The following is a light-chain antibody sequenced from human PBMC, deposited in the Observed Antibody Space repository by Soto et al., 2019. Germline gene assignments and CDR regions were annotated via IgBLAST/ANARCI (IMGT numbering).Light chain of an antibody. CDR2: DVS. V-gene: IGLV2-11*01. Sequence: QSVLTQPRSVSGSPGQSVTISCTGTNSDVGGYSYVSWYQQHPGKAPKLMIYDVSERPSGVPDRFSGSKSGNTASLTISGLQAEDEADYYCCSYAGSYTYVFGTGTKVTVL. J-gene: IGLJ1*01. CDR1: NSDVGGYSY. CDR3: CSYAGSYTYV.